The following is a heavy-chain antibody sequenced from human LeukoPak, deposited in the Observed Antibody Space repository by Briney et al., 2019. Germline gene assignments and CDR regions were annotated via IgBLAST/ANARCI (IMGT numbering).Heavy chain of an antibody. CDR1: GYTFTSYA. V-gene: IGHV1-3*01. CDR2: INAGNGNT. Sequence: ASVKVSCKASGYTFTSYAMHWVRQAPGQRLEWMGWINAGNGNTKYSQKFQGRVTITRDTSASTAYMELSSLRSEDTAVYYCATTRVAAATRYYWGQGTLVTVSS. CDR3: ATTRVAAATRYY. D-gene: IGHD2-15*01. J-gene: IGHJ4*02.